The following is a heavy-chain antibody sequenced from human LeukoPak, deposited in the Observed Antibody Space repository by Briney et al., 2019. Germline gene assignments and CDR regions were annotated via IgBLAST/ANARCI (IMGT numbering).Heavy chain of an antibody. V-gene: IGHV4-4*07. CDR2: IYTSGST. J-gene: IGHJ5*02. Sequence: PSETLSLTCTVSGGSIRSYYWSWIRQPAGKGLEWIGRIYTSGSTNYNPSLKSRVTMSVDTSKNQFSLKLTSVTAADTAVYYCARVYYYDSGAPLVWFDPWGQGTLVTVSS. CDR1: GGSIRSYY. D-gene: IGHD3-22*01. CDR3: ARVYYYDSGAPLVWFDP.